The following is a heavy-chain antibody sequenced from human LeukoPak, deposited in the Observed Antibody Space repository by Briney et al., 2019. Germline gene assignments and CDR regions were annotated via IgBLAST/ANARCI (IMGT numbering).Heavy chain of an antibody. V-gene: IGHV4-39*01. Sequence: PSETLSLTCTVSGGSISSSRYYWGWIRQRPGKGLEWIGSMSYSGSTYYNPSLKSRVTISADTPKNQFSLKLSSVTAADTAVYYCARLIGVWGQGTLVTVSS. CDR3: ARLIGV. CDR2: MSYSGST. CDR1: GGSISSSRYY. D-gene: IGHD2-8*01. J-gene: IGHJ4*02.